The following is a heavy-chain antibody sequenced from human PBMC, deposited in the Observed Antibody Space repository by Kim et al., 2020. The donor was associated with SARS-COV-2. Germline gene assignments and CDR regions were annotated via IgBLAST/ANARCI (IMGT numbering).Heavy chain of an antibody. J-gene: IGHJ6*02. D-gene: IGHD1-26*01. CDR1: GFTVSSNY. CDR3: ARVGATEYYYYGMDV. CDR2: IYSGGST. Sequence: GGSLRLSCAASGFTVSSNYMSWVRQAPGKGLEWVSVIYSGGSTYYADSVKGRFTISRHNSKNTLYLQMNSLRAEDTAVYYCARVGATEYYYYGMDVWGQGTTVTVSS. V-gene: IGHV3-53*04.